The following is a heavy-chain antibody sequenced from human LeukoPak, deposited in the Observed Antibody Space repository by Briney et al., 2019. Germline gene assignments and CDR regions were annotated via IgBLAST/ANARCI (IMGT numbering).Heavy chain of an antibody. CDR1: GGTFSSYT. CDR3: ARDSVRTICGVFISWFDP. Sequence: SVKVSCKASGGTFSSYTISWVRQAPGQGLEWMGRIIPILGIANYAQKFQGRVTITADKSTSTAYMELSSLRSEDTAVYYCARDSVRTICGVFISWFDPWGQGTLVTVSS. V-gene: IGHV1-69*04. CDR2: IIPILGIA. D-gene: IGHD3-3*01. J-gene: IGHJ5*02.